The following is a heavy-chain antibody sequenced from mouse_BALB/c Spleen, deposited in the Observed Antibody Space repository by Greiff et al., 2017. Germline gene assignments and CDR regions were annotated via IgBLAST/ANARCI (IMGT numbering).Heavy chain of an antibody. CDR3: ARVFYEYDWYFDV. J-gene: IGHJ1*01. V-gene: IGHV5-6-5*01. CDR2: ISSGGST. CDR1: GFTFSSYA. D-gene: IGHD2-4*01. Sequence: EVMLVESGGGLVKPGGSLKLSCAASGFTFSSYAMSWVRQTPEKRLEWVASISSGGSTYYPDSVKGRFTISRDNARNILYLQMSSLRSEDTAMYYCARVFYEYDWYFDVWGAGTTVTVSS.